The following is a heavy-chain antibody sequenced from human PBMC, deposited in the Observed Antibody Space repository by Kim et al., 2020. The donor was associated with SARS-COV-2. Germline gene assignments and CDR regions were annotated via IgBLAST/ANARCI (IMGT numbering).Heavy chain of an antibody. J-gene: IGHJ6*02. Sequence: ASVKVSCKTSGYTFGIYHIQWLRKAPGQGFEWMGIINPTDGKTTYAQRFQGRLTVTRDTATSTVYMELSSLKSEDTAIYYCAREVWRSRNGLDVWGQGTT. CDR3: AREVWRSRNGLDV. V-gene: IGHV1-46*01. CDR1: GYTFGIYH. CDR2: INPTDGKT.